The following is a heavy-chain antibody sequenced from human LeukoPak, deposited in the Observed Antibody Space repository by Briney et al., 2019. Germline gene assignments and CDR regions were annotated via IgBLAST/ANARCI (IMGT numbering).Heavy chain of an antibody. J-gene: IGHJ6*04. D-gene: IGHD2-2*01. CDR2: ISYDGSNK. CDR1: GFTFSSYA. CDR3: AREDAPYCSSTSCYYYYGMDV. Sequence: GGSLRLSCAASGFTFSSYAMHWVRQGPGKGLEWVAVISYDGSNKYYADSVKGRFTISRDNSKNTLYLQMNSLRAEDTAVYYCAREDAPYCSSTSCYYYYGMDVWGKGTTVTVSS. V-gene: IGHV3-30*04.